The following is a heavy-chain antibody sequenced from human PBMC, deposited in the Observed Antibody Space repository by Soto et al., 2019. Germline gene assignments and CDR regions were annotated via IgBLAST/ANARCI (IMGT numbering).Heavy chain of an antibody. CDR2: IYSSGNT. CDR3: ESHLRSGSYPSFFDS. J-gene: IGHJ4*02. V-gene: IGHV4-59*08. Sequence: SQTLSVTCSVAGGSSSSYYWSWIRQPPGKALEWIGYIYSSGNTNYNPSLKSRVTISVDTSKNQFSLKLSSVTAADTAADYRESHLRSGSYPSFFDSWGQGTLVTVSS. D-gene: IGHD1-26*01. CDR1: GGSSSSYY.